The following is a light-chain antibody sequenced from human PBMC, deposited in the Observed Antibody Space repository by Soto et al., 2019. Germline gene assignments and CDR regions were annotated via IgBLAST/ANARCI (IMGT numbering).Light chain of an antibody. CDR1: SSNIGAGHD. CDR3: QSYDSSLSGVV. J-gene: IGLJ2*01. Sequence: HSVLTQSPSVSGAPGQRVTISCSGSSSNIGAGHDVYWYQQLPGTAPKLLIYGNSNRPSGVPDRFSGSKSGTSASLAITGLQAEDEADYYCQSYDSSLSGVVFGGGTKLTVL. CDR2: GNS. V-gene: IGLV1-40*01.